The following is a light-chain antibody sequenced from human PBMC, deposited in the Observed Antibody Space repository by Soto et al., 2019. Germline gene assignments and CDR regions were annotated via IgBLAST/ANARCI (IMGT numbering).Light chain of an antibody. J-gene: IGKJ1*01. V-gene: IGKV1-39*01. CDR3: QQSYSSPPWT. Sequence: DIQMTQSPSSLSASVGDRVTISCRAGQSISTYLNWYRQKPGTAPRLLIYSASSVKTGVPPSFSGSGSGRDFTLTISSLRPEDIATYFCQQSYSSPPWTFGQGTRVEIK. CDR1: QSISTY. CDR2: SAS.